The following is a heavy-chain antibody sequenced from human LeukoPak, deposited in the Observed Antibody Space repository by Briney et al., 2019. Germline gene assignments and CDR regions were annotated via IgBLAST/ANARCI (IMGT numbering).Heavy chain of an antibody. D-gene: IGHD3-3*01. CDR3: ARDSRHITIDAFDI. CDR1: GFTFSSYW. J-gene: IGHJ3*02. CDR2: IKQDGSEK. Sequence: GGSLRLSCAASGFTFSSYWMSWVRQAPGKGLEWVANIKQDGSEKYYVVSVKGRFTISRDNAKNSLYLQMNSLRAEDTAVYYCARDSRHITIDAFDIWGQGTMVTVSS. V-gene: IGHV3-7*01.